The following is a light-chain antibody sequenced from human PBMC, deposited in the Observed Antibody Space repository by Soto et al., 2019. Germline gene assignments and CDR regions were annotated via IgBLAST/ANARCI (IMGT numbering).Light chain of an antibody. CDR1: RNILYSSNNKNY. Sequence: DIVMTQSPDSLAVSLGERATINCKSSRNILYSSNNKNYLAWYQQKPGQPPKLLIYWASTRESGVPDRFSGSGSGTDFTLTISSLQAEDAAVYYCQQYYSAPLTFGGGTKVEIK. CDR3: QQYYSAPLT. J-gene: IGKJ4*01. V-gene: IGKV4-1*01. CDR2: WAS.